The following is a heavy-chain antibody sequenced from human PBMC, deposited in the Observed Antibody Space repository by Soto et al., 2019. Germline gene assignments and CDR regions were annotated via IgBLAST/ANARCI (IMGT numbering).Heavy chain of an antibody. V-gene: IGHV1-18*01. CDR3: ATSSRGEMATE. J-gene: IGHJ4*02. CDR2: INTYNGMT. Sequence: QVQLVQSGGEVKKPGASVTVSCKASGYTFINYHITWVRQAPGQGLEWMAWINTYNGMTDYAQRFQGRVTMTRDTSTSTAYMELRNLGSDDTVVYFCATSSRGEMATEWGQGTLVTVSS. CDR1: GYTFINYH. D-gene: IGHD2-21*01.